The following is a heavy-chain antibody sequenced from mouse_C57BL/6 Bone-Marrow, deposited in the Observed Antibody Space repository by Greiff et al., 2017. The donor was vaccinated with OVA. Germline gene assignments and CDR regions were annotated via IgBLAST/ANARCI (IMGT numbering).Heavy chain of an antibody. J-gene: IGHJ4*01. D-gene: IGHD2-5*01. V-gene: IGHV1-69*01. CDR3: ASGSAYYSNFFLYYARDY. CDR2: IDPSDSYT. CDR1: GYTFTSYW. Sequence: QVQLKQPGAELVMPGASVKLSCKASGYTFTSYWMHWVKQRPGQGLEWIGEIDPSDSYTNYNQKFKGKSTLTVDKSSSTAYMQLSSLTSEDSAVCYCASGSAYYSNFFLYYARDYWGQGTSVTVSS.